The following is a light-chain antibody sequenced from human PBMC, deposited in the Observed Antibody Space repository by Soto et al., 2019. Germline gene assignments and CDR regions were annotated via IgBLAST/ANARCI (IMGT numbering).Light chain of an antibody. CDR1: TATVPTYHW. V-gene: IGLV7-46*01. CDR3: LLSYNGAPAV. Sequence: QAVVTQESSLTVSPGGTVTLTCDSSTATVPTYHWPYWFQQKPGQAPKTLIYDTTNRHSWTPARFSGSILGGKAALLLSGAQPDDEAEYYCLLSYNGAPAVFGVGTQLNVL. CDR2: DTT. J-gene: IGLJ7*01.